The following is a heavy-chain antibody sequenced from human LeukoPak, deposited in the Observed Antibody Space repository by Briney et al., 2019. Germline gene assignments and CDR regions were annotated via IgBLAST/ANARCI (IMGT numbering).Heavy chain of an antibody. J-gene: IGHJ4*02. CDR2: IYSGGST. CDR1: GFTVSSNY. CDR3: VKAVVGRISNFDF. V-gene: IGHV3-53*05. D-gene: IGHD1-26*01. Sequence: PGGSPRLSCAASGFTVSSNYMSWVRQAPGKGLEWVSVIYSGGSTYYADSVKGRFTVSRDDSRSTLYLQMDSPTVEDTAVYYCVKAVVGRISNFDFWGQGTLVTVSS.